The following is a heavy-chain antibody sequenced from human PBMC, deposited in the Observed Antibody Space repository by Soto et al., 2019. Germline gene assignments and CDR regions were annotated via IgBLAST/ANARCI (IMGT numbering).Heavy chain of an antibody. Sequence: ESGGGLVQPGRSLRLSCAASRFTFDDYAMHWVRQVPGKGLEWVSGISWNSGTIADADSVNGRFTISRDNSKNTLYLQMDSLRAGDTAVYYGAKDSEPSGTAYGEHIDSWGQGTLVTVSS. CDR1: RFTFDDYA. D-gene: IGHD4-17*01. CDR2: ISWNSGTI. J-gene: IGHJ4*02. V-gene: IGHV3-9*01. CDR3: AKDSEPSGTAYGEHIDS.